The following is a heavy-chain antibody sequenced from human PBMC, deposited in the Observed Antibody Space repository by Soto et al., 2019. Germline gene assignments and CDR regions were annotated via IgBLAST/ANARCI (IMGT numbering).Heavy chain of an antibody. CDR2: ISYDGSNK. CDR1: GFTFSSYA. CDR3: ASSPTRLRFLEWFRIRTGTGSVLEDY. D-gene: IGHD3-3*01. V-gene: IGHV3-30-3*01. Sequence: SLRLSCAASGFTFSSYAMHWVRQAPGKGLEWVAVISYDGSNKYYADSVKGRFTISRDNSKNTLYLQMNSLRAEDTAVYYCASSPTRLRFLEWFRIRTGTGSVLEDYWGQGTLVTVSS. J-gene: IGHJ4*02.